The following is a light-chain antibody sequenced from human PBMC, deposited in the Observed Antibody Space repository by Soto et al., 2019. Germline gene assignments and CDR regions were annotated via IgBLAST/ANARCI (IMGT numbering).Light chain of an antibody. CDR2: EVS. CDR3: ISDVGSNNVV. Sequence: QLVLTQPPSASGSPGQSVTISCTGTSSDVGGDNYVSWFQQHPGKVPKLLIYEVSKRPSGVPDRFSGSKSGNTASLTVSGLQAEDEADYYCISDVGSNNVVFGGGTKLTVL. CDR1: SSDVGGDNY. V-gene: IGLV2-8*01. J-gene: IGLJ2*01.